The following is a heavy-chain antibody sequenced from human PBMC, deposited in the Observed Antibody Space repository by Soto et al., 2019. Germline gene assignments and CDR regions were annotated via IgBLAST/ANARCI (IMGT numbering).Heavy chain of an antibody. V-gene: IGHV3-30*03. J-gene: IGHJ6*03. CDR3: ARSQWGSSPYYYYMDV. CDR2: ISYDGSNK. D-gene: IGHD6-6*01. Sequence: GGSLRLSCAASGFTFSSYGMHWVRQAPGKGLEWVAVISYDGSNKYYADSVKGRFTISRDNSKNTLYLQMNSLRAEDTAVYYCARSQWGSSPYYYYMDVWGKGTTVTVSS. CDR1: GFTFSSYG.